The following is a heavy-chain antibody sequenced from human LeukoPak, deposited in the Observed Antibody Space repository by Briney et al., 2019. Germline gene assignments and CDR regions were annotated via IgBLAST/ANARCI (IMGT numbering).Heavy chain of an antibody. Sequence: PSETLSLTCAVYGGSFSGYYWSWIRQPPGKGLEWIGEINHSGSTNYNPSLKSRVTISVDTSKNQFSLKLSSVTAADTAVYYCARVRLYCGSNDYWGQGTLVTVSS. CDR1: GGSFSGYY. CDR3: ARVRLYCGSNDY. V-gene: IGHV4-34*01. CDR2: INHSGST. J-gene: IGHJ4*02. D-gene: IGHD1-26*01.